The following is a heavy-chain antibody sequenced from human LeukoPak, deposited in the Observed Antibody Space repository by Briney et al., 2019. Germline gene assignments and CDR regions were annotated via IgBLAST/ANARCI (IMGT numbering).Heavy chain of an antibody. CDR3: AKSLRNGSGWASDY. CDR1: GLTFDVYA. CDR2: ITWSNGEI. V-gene: IGHV3-9*01. D-gene: IGHD6-19*01. Sequence: GGSLRLSCAASGLTFDVYAVHRVRQAPGKGLEWVSGITWSNGEIAYADSVKGRFTISRDNAKMYLQMNSLRTEDTAVYYCAKSLRNGSGWASDYWGQGTLVTVSS. J-gene: IGHJ4*02.